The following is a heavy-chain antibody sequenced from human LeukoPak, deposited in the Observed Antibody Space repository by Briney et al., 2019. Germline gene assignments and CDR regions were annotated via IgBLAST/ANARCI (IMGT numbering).Heavy chain of an antibody. D-gene: IGHD1-26*01. Sequence: ASVMVSCKASGYTFTTYGISGVRQAPGQGLEWMGWISTYDGGTYFAQKFRDRVTMLRDTSTSTAYMELRSLRSDDTAVYYCARDQPRRGPGNHDFWGQGTLVTVSS. J-gene: IGHJ4*02. CDR1: GYTFTTYG. CDR3: ARDQPRRGPGNHDF. V-gene: IGHV1-18*01. CDR2: ISTYDGGT.